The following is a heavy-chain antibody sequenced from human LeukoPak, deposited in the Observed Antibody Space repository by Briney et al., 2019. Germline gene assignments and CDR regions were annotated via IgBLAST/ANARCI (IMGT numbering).Heavy chain of an antibody. CDR1: GYTFTKYA. J-gene: IGHJ4*02. D-gene: IGHD2-2*01. CDR2: ISAYNGNT. Sequence: ASVKVSCKASGYTFTKYAISWVRQAPGQGLEWMGWISAYNGNTNYAQKLLGRVTMTTDTSTTTAYMELRSLRSDDTAVYYCARERCSSTSCYPSYFDYWGQGTLVTVSS. CDR3: ARERCSSTSCYPSYFDY. V-gene: IGHV1-18*01.